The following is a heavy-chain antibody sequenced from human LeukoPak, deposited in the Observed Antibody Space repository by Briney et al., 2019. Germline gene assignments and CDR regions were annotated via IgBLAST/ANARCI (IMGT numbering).Heavy chain of an antibody. J-gene: IGHJ5*02. V-gene: IGHV3-23*01. CDR3: AKDLEFHPQNWFDP. Sequence: PGGSLRLSCAASGFTFSSYAMSWVRQAPGKGLEWVSAISGSGGSTYYADSVKGRLTISRDNSKNTLYLQMNSLRAEDTAVYYCAKDLEFHPQNWFDPWGQGTLVTVSS. CDR1: GFTFSSYA. CDR2: ISGSGGST.